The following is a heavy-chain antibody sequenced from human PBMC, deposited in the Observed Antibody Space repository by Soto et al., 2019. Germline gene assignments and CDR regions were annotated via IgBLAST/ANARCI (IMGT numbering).Heavy chain of an antibody. CDR3: ARALVPAAPLERYCSGGSCYPGAFDI. CDR2: INAGNGNT. V-gene: IGHV1-3*01. J-gene: IGHJ3*02. D-gene: IGHD2-15*01. CDR1: GYTFTSYA. Sequence: QVQLVQSGAEVKKPGASVKVSCKASGYTFTSYAMHWVRQAPGQRLEWMGWINAGNGNTKYSQKFQGRVTITRDTSASTGDMELSSLRSEDTAVYYCARALVPAAPLERYCSGGSCYPGAFDIWGQGTMVTVSS.